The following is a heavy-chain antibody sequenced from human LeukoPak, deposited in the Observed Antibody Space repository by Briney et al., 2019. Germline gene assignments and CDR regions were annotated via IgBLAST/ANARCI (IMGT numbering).Heavy chain of an antibody. V-gene: IGHV1-2*02. CDR1: GYTFTGYY. CDR3: ARLSRSRIGYSGFYNP. D-gene: IGHD5-12*01. Sequence: ASVKVSCKASGYTFTGYYMHWVRQAPGQGLEWMGWINPNSGGTNYAQKFQGRVTMTRDTSISTAYMELSRLRSDDTAVYYCARLSRSRIGYSGFYNPWGQGTLVTVSS. CDR2: INPNSGGT. J-gene: IGHJ5*02.